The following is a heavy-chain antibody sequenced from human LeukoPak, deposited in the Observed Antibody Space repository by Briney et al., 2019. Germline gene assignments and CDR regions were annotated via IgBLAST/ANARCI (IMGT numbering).Heavy chain of an antibody. V-gene: IGHV4-59*01. D-gene: IGHD3-22*01. J-gene: IGHJ3*02. Sequence: PSETLSLTCAVYGGSFSGYYWSWIRQPPGKGLEWIGYIYYSGSTNYNPSLKSRVTISVDTSKNQFSLKLSSVTAADTAVYYCARGGSGYYTSDAFDIWGQGTMVTVSS. CDR1: GGSFSGYY. CDR2: IYYSGST. CDR3: ARGGSGYYTSDAFDI.